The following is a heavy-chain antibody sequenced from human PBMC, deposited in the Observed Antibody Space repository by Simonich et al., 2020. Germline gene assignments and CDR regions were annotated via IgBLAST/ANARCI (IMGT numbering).Heavy chain of an antibody. CDR1: GGSISSSSYY. CDR2: IYYSGST. V-gene: IGHV4-39*01. Sequence: QLQLQESGPGLVKPSETLSLTCTVSGGSISSSSYYWGWIRQPPGKGLEWIGSIYYSGSTYYNPSAKSRVTISVDTSKNQFSLKLSSVTAADTAVYYCASTLFTASSSFAFDIWGQGTMVTVSS. CDR3: ASTLFTASSSFAFDI. D-gene: IGHD6-6*01. J-gene: IGHJ3*02.